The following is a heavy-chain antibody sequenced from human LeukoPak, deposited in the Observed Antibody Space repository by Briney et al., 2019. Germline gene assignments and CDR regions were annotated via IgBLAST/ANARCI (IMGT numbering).Heavy chain of an antibody. CDR1: GGTFSSYA. CDR2: IIPILGIA. Sequence: VASVKVSCKASGGTFSSYAISWVRQAPGQGLEWMGRIIPILGIANYAQKFQGRVTITADKSTSTAYMELSSLGSEDTAVYYCARGSAVEMATISYWGQGTLVTVSS. CDR3: ARGSAVEMATISY. V-gene: IGHV1-69*04. D-gene: IGHD5-24*01. J-gene: IGHJ4*02.